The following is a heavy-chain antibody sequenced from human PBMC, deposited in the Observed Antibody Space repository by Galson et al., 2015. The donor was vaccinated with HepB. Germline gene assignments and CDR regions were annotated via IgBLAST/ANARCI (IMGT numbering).Heavy chain of an antibody. CDR3: AKDPYLYSALAGTMAGFDY. J-gene: IGHJ4*02. D-gene: IGHD6-19*01. V-gene: IGHV3-30*18. Sequence: SLRLSCAASGFTFSNYGMHWVRQAPGKGLEWVADISYDGSNKYYADSVKGRFTISRDNSKNTLYLQMNSLRAEDTALYYCAKDPYLYSALAGTMAGFDYWGQGTLVIVSA. CDR1: GFTFSNYG. CDR2: ISYDGSNK.